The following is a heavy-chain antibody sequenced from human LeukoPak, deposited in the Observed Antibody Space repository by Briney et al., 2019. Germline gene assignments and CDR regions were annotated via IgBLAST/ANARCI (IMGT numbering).Heavy chain of an antibody. Sequence: GGPLRLSCAASGFTFSSHWMSWVRQAPGKGREWVANIKQDGSEKYYVVSVKGRFTISRDNAKNSLYLQMNSLRGEDTAVYYCARGVVYYYFYMDVWGKGTTVTVSS. V-gene: IGHV3-7*01. CDR1: GFTFSSHW. D-gene: IGHD5/OR15-5a*01. CDR3: ARGVVYYYFYMDV. CDR2: IKQDGSEK. J-gene: IGHJ6*03.